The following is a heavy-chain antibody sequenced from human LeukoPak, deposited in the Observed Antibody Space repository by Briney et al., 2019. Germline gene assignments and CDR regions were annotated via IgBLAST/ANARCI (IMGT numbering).Heavy chain of an antibody. V-gene: IGHV1-2*02. CDR3: ARVRYRLAETYIDY. CDR2: INPNSGGT. Sequence: GSVKVSCKASGYTFTGYYMHWVRQAPGQGLEWMGWINPNSGGTNYAQKFQGRVTMTRDTSISTAYMELSRLRSDDTAVYYCARVRYRLAETYIDYWGQGTLVTVSS. J-gene: IGHJ4*02. CDR1: GYTFTGYY. D-gene: IGHD3-16*01.